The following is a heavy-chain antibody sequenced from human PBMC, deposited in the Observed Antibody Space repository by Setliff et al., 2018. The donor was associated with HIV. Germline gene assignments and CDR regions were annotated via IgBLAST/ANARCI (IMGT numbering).Heavy chain of an antibody. CDR2: IYYSGST. J-gene: IGHJ4*02. CDR3: ARQAIFGYYDSSGYLDY. Sequence: SETLSLTCAVSGYSISSGYYWGWIRQPPGKGLEWIGSIYYSGSTYYNPSLQSRVTISVDTSKNLFSLRLSSVTASDTAVYYCARQAIFGYYDSSGYLDYWGQGTLVTVPQ. D-gene: IGHD3-22*01. CDR1: GYSISSGYY. V-gene: IGHV4-38-2*01.